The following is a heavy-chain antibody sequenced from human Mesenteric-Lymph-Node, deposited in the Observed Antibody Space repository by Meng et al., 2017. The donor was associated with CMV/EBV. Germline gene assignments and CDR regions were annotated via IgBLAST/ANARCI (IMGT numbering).Heavy chain of an antibody. CDR3: ARDYSNYGGLDY. CDR2: INPSGGST. D-gene: IGHD4-11*01. J-gene: IGHJ4*02. V-gene: IGHV1-46*01. Sequence: SCKASGDTFTSYYMNWVRQAPGQGLEWMGIINPSGGSTSYAQKCQGRVTMTRDTSTSTVYMELSSLRSEDTAVYYCARDYSNYGGLDYWGQGTLVTVSS. CDR1: GDTFTSYY.